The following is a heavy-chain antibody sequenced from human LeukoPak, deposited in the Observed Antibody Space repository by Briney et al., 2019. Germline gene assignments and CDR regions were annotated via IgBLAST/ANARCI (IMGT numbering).Heavy chain of an antibody. V-gene: IGHV3-21*01. Sequence: GGSLRLSCAASGFTFSSYSMNWVRQAPGKGLEWVSSISSSSNYIYYADSVKGRFTISRDNAKNSLYLQMNSLRAEDTAVYYCARGTYGDYQGQGTLVTVSS. J-gene: IGHJ4*02. D-gene: IGHD4-17*01. CDR1: GFTFSSYS. CDR3: ARGTYGDY. CDR2: ISSSSNYI.